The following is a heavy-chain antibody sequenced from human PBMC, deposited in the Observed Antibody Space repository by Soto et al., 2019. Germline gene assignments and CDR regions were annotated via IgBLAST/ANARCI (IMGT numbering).Heavy chain of an antibody. V-gene: IGHV1-3*01. CDR3: ARTDCSSPSCYNYYYYGMDV. Sequence: QVQLVQSGTEVKKPGASVKVSCKTSGYSFTKYGLHWVRQAPGQRLEWMGWINPGNGETKYSQKFQGRVTITRDTSATTAYMELSSLRSEDSSVFYCARTDCSSPSCYNYYYYGMDVWGQGTTVTVSS. J-gene: IGHJ6*02. D-gene: IGHD2-2*01. CDR1: GYSFTKYG. CDR2: INPGNGET.